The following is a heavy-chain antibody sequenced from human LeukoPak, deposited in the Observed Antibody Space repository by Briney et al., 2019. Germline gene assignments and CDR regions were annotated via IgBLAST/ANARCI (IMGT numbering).Heavy chain of an antibody. CDR1: GFSFNNYA. V-gene: IGHV3-23*01. CDR3: AKDWTTVVTPKGYYFDS. Sequence: AGGSLRLSCAASGFSFNNYAMSWVRQAPGKGLEWVSAISTTGGSTYYADSVKGRFTISRDNSKNTLSLQMGSLRVEDTAVYYCAKDWTTVVTPKGYYFDSWGQGTLVTVSS. CDR2: ISTTGGST. J-gene: IGHJ4*02. D-gene: IGHD4-23*01.